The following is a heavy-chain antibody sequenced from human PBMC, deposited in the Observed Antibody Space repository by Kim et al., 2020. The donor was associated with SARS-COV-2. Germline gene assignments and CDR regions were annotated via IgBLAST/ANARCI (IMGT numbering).Heavy chain of an antibody. Sequence: ASVKVSCKASGYTFTSYGISWVRQAPGQGLEWMGWISAYNGNTNYAQKLQDRVTMPTDTSTSTAYMELRSLRSDDTAVYYCARDLPLDSSGYYYYYGMDVWGQGTTVTVSS. CDR1: GYTFTSYG. J-gene: IGHJ6*02. CDR3: ARDLPLDSSGYYYYYGMDV. D-gene: IGHD3-22*01. V-gene: IGHV1-18*01. CDR2: ISAYNGNT.